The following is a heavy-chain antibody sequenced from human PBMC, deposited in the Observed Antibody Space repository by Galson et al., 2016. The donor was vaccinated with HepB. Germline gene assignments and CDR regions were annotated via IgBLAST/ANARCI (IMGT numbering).Heavy chain of an antibody. D-gene: IGHD2-15*01. Sequence: SLRLSCAASGFTFSSYHMTWVRQAPGEGLEWVSSINGDSNYIRYADPVRGQFTISRDNAKKSLYLQMNSLRAEDTAVYYCARWRGSGEIWHIDYWGQGTLVTVSS. J-gene: IGHJ4*02. V-gene: IGHV3-21*01. CDR3: ARWRGSGEIWHIDY. CDR2: INGDSNYI. CDR1: GFTFSSYH.